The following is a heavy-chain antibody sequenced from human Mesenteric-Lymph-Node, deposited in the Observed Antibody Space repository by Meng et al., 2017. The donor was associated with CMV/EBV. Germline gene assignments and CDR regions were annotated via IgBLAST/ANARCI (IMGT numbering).Heavy chain of an antibody. CDR3: VRDSSKYGGAFDY. CDR1: GDSINSGGYY. Sequence: SETLSLTCTVSGDSINSGGYYWSWIRQPPGKGLEWIGYISNTGSTKSSPSLESRLTLLLAAPKNQFSLRLTSVTVADTAVYFCVRDSSKYGGAFDYWGQGRLVTVSS. V-gene: IGHV4-61*08. D-gene: IGHD4-23*01. CDR2: ISNTGST. J-gene: IGHJ4*02.